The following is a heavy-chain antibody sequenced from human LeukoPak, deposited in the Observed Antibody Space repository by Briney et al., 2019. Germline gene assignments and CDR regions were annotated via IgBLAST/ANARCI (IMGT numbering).Heavy chain of an antibody. CDR3: ARASEYYYDSSGYYYYFDY. D-gene: IGHD3-22*01. Sequence: SQTLSLTCAISGDRVSSNTAAWDWIRQSPSRGLEWLGRTYYRSKWYNDYAVSVKSRITITPDTSKNQFSLHLNSVTPEDTAVYYCARASEYYYDSSGYYYYFDYWGQGTLVTVSS. CDR1: GDRVSSNTAA. CDR2: TYYRSKWYN. J-gene: IGHJ4*02. V-gene: IGHV6-1*01.